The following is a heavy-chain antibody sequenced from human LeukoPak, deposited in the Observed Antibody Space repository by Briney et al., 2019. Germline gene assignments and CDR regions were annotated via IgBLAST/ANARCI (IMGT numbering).Heavy chain of an antibody. J-gene: IGHJ4*02. Sequence: PGGSLRLSCAASGFTFSSYAMSWVRQAPGKGLEWVSAISGSGGSTYYADSVKGRFTISRDNSKNTLYLQMNSLRAEDTAVYYCARSTYYYDSSGYYHGYYFDYWGQGTLVTVSS. CDR1: GFTFSSYA. CDR2: ISGSGGST. D-gene: IGHD3-22*01. V-gene: IGHV3-23*01. CDR3: ARSTYYYDSSGYYHGYYFDY.